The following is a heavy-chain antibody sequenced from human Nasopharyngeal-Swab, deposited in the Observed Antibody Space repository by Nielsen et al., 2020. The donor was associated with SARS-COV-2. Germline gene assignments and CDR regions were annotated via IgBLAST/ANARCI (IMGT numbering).Heavy chain of an antibody. Sequence: GGSLRLSCAASGFTFSSYEMNWVRQAPGKGLEWVSYISSSGSTIYYADSVKGRFTISRDNAKNSLYLQMNSLRAEDTAMYYCAKDRDSGDDSGEYYHYYGMDVWGQGTSVTVS. CDR3: AKDRDSGDDSGEYYHYYGMDV. CDR2: ISSSGSTI. CDR1: GFTFSSYE. J-gene: IGHJ6*02. V-gene: IGHV3-48*03. D-gene: IGHD5-12*01.